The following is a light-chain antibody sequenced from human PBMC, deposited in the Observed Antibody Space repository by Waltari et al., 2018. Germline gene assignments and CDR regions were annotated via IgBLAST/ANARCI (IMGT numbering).Light chain of an antibody. CDR2: DVN. CDR3: SSYTTSGTWV. Sequence: QSALTQPASVSGSPGQSITISCTGPSSDVGGYHYVSWCQQHPGQAPKLVIYDVNNRPSGVSNRFSGSKSGNTASLTISGLQTEDEADYYCSSYTTSGTWVFGGGTKLAVL. CDR1: SSDVGGYHY. V-gene: IGLV2-14*03. J-gene: IGLJ3*02.